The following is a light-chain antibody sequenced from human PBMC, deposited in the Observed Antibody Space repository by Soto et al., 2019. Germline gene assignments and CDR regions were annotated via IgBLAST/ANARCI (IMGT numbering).Light chain of an antibody. V-gene: IGKV1-5*01. CDR2: DVS. J-gene: IGKJ2*01. CDR1: EVCSNW. Sequence: DVQMTQSPSSLSASVGDRVPITCRASEVCSNWLAWYQPKPGKAPTRLSCDVSRSESGVRSRFSGSGSESEFTLTINSLQPDEFATYYCQQYDTYYTFGQGTKVDI. CDR3: QQYDTYYT.